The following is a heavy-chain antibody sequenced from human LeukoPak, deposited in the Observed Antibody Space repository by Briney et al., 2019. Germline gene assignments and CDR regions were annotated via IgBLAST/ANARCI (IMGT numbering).Heavy chain of an antibody. CDR3: AKGRYTKDYFDY. CDR2: ILYDGSNE. D-gene: IGHD3-16*02. J-gene: IGHJ4*02. CDR1: GFTFNTYG. Sequence: PGGSLRLSCAASGFTFNTYGMHWVRQAPGKGLEWVAVILYDGSNENYADSVKGRFTISRDNSKNTLYLQLNSLGAEDTAVYYCAKGRYTKDYFDYWGQGTLVTVSS. V-gene: IGHV3-30*18.